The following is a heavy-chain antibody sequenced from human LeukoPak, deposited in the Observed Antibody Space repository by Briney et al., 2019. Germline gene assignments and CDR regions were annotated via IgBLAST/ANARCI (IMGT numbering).Heavy chain of an antibody. Sequence: ADTLSLPCAVYGVSFSGYYWSWIRQPPGKGLEWIGDITQSGSTNYNPSLKSRVSMSAVASKNQFSLKLSSVTAADTAVYYCARGTYYYGSGSYYYYYMDVWGKGTTVTVSS. J-gene: IGHJ6*03. CDR1: GVSFSGYY. CDR2: ITQSGST. CDR3: ARGTYYYGSGSYYYYYMDV. D-gene: IGHD3-10*01. V-gene: IGHV4-34*01.